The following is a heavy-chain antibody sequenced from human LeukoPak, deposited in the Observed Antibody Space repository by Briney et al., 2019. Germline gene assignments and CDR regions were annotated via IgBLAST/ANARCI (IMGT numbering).Heavy chain of an antibody. CDR3: ARGGVCSGGNCYATLYDY. J-gene: IGHJ4*02. CDR2: ISGSGTI. D-gene: IGHD2-15*01. Sequence: SETLSLTCTVSGGSINSYWSWIRQPAGKGLEWTGRISGSGTITYNPALQSRLSISIDTSKNQFSLKLMSVTAADTAVYYCARGGVCSGGNCYATLYDYWGQGTLVTVSS. V-gene: IGHV4-4*07. CDR1: GGSINSY.